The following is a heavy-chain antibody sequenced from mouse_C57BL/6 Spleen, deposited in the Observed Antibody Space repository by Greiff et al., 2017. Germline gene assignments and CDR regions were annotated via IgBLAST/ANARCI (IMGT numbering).Heavy chain of an antibody. D-gene: IGHD1-2*01. CDR1: GYAFSSSW. J-gene: IGHJ4*01. V-gene: IGHV1-82*01. CDR2: IYPGDGDT. Sequence: VQLQESGPELVKPGASVKISCKASGYAFSSSWMNWVKQRPGKGLEWIGRIYPGDGDTNYNGKFKGKATLTADKSSSTAYMQLSSLTSEDSAVYFCGRWGDYGGALLAMDDWGKGTSVTVSS. CDR3: GRWGDYGGALLAMDD.